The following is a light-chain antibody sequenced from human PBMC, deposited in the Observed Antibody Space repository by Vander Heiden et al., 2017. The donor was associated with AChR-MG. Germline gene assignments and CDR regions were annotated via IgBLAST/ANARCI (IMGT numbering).Light chain of an antibody. CDR3: QSYDSSNKKNVV. CDR2: EDK. CDR1: RGGSASNY. V-gene: IGLV6-57*02. J-gene: IGLJ2*01. Sequence: FMLTNHHSVSQSPGKAVTSSCTGSRGGSASNYVQWYQLRPCSAPTTVIYEDKQRPSVVPDRFSGSIDSSSTSASLTNSGLKTEDEADYYCQSYDSSNKKNVVFGGGTKLTVL.